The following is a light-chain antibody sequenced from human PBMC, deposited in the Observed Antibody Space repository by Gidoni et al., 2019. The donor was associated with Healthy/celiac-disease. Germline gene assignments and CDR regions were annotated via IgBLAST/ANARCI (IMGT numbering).Light chain of an antibody. J-gene: IGKJ4*01. CDR2: GAS. CDR1: QSVSSN. CDR3: QQYNNWPALT. Sequence: EIVMTQSPATLSVSPGDRATLSCRASQSVSSNLAWYQQKPGQAPRLLIYGASTRATGIPARFSVSGSGTEFTLTISSLQSEDFAVYYCQQYNNWPALTFGGGTKVEIK. V-gene: IGKV3-15*01.